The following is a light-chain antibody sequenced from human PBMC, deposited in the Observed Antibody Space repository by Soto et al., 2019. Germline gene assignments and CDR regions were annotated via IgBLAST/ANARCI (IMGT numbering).Light chain of an antibody. CDR2: LAS. V-gene: IGKV2-28*01. Sequence: DIVLTQSPLSLPVTPGEPASISCRASQSLRQSNGYNYLAWCLQKPGQSPQLLIYLASTRASGVPDRFSGSGSGTDFTLKISRVEAEDAGVYYCMQALQTPRTFGGGTKVEI. CDR3: MQALQTPRT. CDR1: QSLRQSNGYNY. J-gene: IGKJ4*01.